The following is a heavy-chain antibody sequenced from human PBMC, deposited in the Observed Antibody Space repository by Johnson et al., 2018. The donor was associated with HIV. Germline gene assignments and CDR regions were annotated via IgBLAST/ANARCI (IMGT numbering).Heavy chain of an antibody. D-gene: IGHD3-10*01. V-gene: IGHV3-13*01. CDR3: ARSGYGSGSTHDAFDI. J-gene: IGHJ3*02. CDR1: GFTFSSYD. Sequence: VQLVESGGALVQPGGSLRLSCAASGFTFSSYDMHWVRQATGKGLEWVSTIGTAGDTYYPGSVKGRFTVSREDAKNSLYLQMNSLRAEDTAVYYCARSGYGSGSTHDAFDIWGQGTMVTVSS. CDR2: IGTAGDT.